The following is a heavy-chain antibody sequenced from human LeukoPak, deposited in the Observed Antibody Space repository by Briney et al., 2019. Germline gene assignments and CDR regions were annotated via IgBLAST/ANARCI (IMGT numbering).Heavy chain of an antibody. CDR1: GYTFTGYY. Sequence: ASVKVSCKASGYTFTGYYMHWVRQAPGQGLEWMGWINPHSGGTNYAQKFQGRVTMTRDTSISTAYMELSRLRSDDTAVYYCARAPPYSSSPGGFDPWGQGTLVTVSS. CDR2: INPHSGGT. V-gene: IGHV1-2*02. CDR3: ARAPPYSSSPGGFDP. J-gene: IGHJ5*02. D-gene: IGHD6-13*01.